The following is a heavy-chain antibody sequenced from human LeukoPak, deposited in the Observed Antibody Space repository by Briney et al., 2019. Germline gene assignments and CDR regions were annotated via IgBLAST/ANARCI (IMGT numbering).Heavy chain of an antibody. CDR3: ARDLAARSSRWFDP. Sequence: PSETLSLTCTVSGGSISSHYWSWIRQPPGKGLEWIGYIYYSGSTNYNPSLKSRVTISVDTSKNQFSLKLSSVTAADTAVYYCARDLAARSSRWFDPWGQGTLVNVSS. CDR1: GGSISSHY. J-gene: IGHJ5*02. D-gene: IGHD6-6*01. V-gene: IGHV4-59*11. CDR2: IYYSGST.